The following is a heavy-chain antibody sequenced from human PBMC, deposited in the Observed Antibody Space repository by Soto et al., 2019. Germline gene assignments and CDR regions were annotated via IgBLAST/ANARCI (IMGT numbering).Heavy chain of an antibody. J-gene: IGHJ4*02. V-gene: IGHV1-2*02. CDR3: GLEPTGTGGFDY. Sequence: QVQLVQSGAEVKKPGASVKVSCKASGHTFTGHHMHWVRQAPGQGLEWMGYIDLDSRNTRYAQKFQGRVTTTRDTSITTAYRELSGLRSDDTAVYYCGLEPTGTGGFDYWGQGTLVTVSS. CDR2: IDLDSRNT. CDR1: GHTFTGHH. D-gene: IGHD7-27*01.